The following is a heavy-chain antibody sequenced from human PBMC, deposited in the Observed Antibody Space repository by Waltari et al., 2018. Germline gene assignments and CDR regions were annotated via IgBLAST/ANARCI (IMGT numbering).Heavy chain of an antibody. CDR2: IYYSGST. D-gene: IGHD3-10*01. J-gene: IGHJ5*02. V-gene: IGHV4-39*07. Sequence: QLQLQESGPGLVKPSETLSLTCTVSGGSISSSSYYWGWIRQPPGKGLEWIGSIYYSGSTYYNPAPKSRVTIAVETAKNQFSRKLSSVTAADTAVYYCARHVYGSGSGWFDPWGQGTLVTVSS. CDR1: GGSISSSSYY. CDR3: ARHVYGSGSGWFDP.